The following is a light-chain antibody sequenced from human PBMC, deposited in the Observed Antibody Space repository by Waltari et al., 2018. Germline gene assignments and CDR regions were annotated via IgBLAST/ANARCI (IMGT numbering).Light chain of an antibody. CDR1: RGHSTNV. V-gene: IGLV4-69*01. CDR3: QTGGHGTWV. CDR2: VNSDGSH. J-gene: IGLJ3*02. Sequence: QLVLTQSPSASASLGASVKLTCTLDRGHSTNVLAWLQQQPEKGPRFLMRVNSDGSHSKGDEIPDRFSGSSSGTERYLTISSLQSEDEADYYCQTGGHGTWVFGGGTKLTVL.